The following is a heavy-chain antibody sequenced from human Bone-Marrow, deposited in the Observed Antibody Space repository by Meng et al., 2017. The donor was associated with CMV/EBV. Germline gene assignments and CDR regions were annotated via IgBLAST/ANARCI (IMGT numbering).Heavy chain of an antibody. CDR2: IYYSGST. Sequence: SETLSLTCTASGGSISSSSYYWGWIRQPPGKGLEWIGSIYYSGSTYYNPSLKSRVTISVDTSKNQFSLKLSSVTAADTAVYYCARDEPVPAAMSPVYYYYGMDVWGQGTTVTVSS. V-gene: IGHV4-39*07. CDR3: ARDEPVPAAMSPVYYYYGMDV. CDR1: GGSISSSSYY. D-gene: IGHD2-2*01. J-gene: IGHJ6*02.